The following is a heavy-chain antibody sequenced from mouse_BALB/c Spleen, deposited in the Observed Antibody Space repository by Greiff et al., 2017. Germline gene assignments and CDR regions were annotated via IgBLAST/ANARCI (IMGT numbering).Heavy chain of an antibody. J-gene: IGHJ3*01. CDR1: GFSITSGYY. V-gene: IGHV3-6*02. Sequence: VQLKESGPGLVKPSQSLSLTCSVTGFSITSGYYWNWNRQFPGNKLEWMGYISYDGSNNYNPSLKNRISITRDTSKNQFFLKLNSVTTEDTATYYCAREGSLGFAYWGQGTLVTVSA. D-gene: IGHD6-1*01. CDR3: AREGSLGFAY. CDR2: ISYDGSN.